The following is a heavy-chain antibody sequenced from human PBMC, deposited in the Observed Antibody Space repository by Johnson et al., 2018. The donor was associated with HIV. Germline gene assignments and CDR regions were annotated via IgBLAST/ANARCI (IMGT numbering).Heavy chain of an antibody. CDR2: ISYDGSNK. D-gene: IGHD3-9*01. V-gene: IGHV3-30-3*01. CDR1: GFTFSSYA. Sequence: QVQLVESGGGVAQPGRSLRLSCAASGFTFSSYAMHWVRQAPGKGLEWVAVISYDGSNKYYADSVKGRFTISRDNSKNTLYLQMNGLRAEDTAIYYCAKDVGNDWPNAFDIWGQGTTVTVSS. CDR3: AKDVGNDWPNAFDI. J-gene: IGHJ3*02.